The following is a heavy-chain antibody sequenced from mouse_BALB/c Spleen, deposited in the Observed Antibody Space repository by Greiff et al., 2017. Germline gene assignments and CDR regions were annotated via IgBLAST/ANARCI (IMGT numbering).Heavy chain of an antibody. V-gene: IGHV5-15*02. CDR3: ARDDSSGLFAY. D-gene: IGHD3-1*01. CDR1: GFTFSDYG. J-gene: IGHJ3*01. Sequence: DVKLVESGGGLVQPGGSRKLSCAASGFTFSDYGMAWVRQAPGKGPEWVAFISNLAYSIYYADTVTGRFTISRENAKNTLYLEMSSLRSEDTAMYYCARDDSSGLFAYWGQGTLVTVSA. CDR2: ISNLAYSI.